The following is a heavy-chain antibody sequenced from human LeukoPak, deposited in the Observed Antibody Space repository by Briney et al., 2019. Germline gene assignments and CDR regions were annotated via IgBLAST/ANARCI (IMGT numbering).Heavy chain of an antibody. CDR1: GGSISSYY. CDR3: ASSNWGNEYYYYYYMDV. J-gene: IGHJ6*03. V-gene: IGHV4-59*01. CDR2: IYYSGRT. Sequence: PSETLSLTCTVSGGSISSYYWSWIRQPPGKGLEWIGYIYYSGRTNYNPSLKSRVTISVDTSKNQFSLKLSSVTAADTAVYYCASSNWGNEYYYYYYMDVWGKGTTVTVSS. D-gene: IGHD7-27*01.